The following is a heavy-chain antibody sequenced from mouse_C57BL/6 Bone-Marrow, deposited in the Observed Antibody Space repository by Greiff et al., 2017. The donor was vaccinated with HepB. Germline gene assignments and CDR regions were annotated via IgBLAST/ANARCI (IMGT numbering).Heavy chain of an antibody. J-gene: IGHJ3*01. D-gene: IGHD1-1*01. CDR1: GFNIKDDY. CDR2: IDPENGDT. Sequence: EVQLQQSGAELVRPGASVKLSCTASGFNIKDDYMHWVKQRPEQGLEWIGWIDPENGDTEYASKFQGKATITADTSSNTAYLQLSSLTSEDTAVYYCTTDYYGSSLGFAYWGQGTLVTVSA. CDR3: TTDYYGSSLGFAY. V-gene: IGHV14-4*01.